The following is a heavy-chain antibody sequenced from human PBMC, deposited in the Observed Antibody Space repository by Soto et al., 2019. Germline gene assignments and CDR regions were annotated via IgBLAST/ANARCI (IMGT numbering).Heavy chain of an antibody. V-gene: IGHV4-31*03. CDR1: GGSISSGGYY. J-gene: IGHJ3*02. Sequence: QVQLQESGPGLVKPSQTLSLTCTVSGGSISSGGYYWSWIRQHPGKGLEWIGYIYYSGSTYYNPSLKSRVTMSVDTSKNQFSLELSSVTAADTAVYYCARAGSLWDDAFDIWGQGTMVTVSS. D-gene: IGHD3-10*01. CDR2: IYYSGST. CDR3: ARAGSLWDDAFDI.